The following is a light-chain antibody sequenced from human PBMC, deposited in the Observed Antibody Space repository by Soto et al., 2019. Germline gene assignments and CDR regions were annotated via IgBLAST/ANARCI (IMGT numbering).Light chain of an antibody. V-gene: IGKV1-5*03. J-gene: IGKJ4*01. CDR1: QSFSTW. Sequence: DIPMTQSPSTLSASVGDRVTITCRASQSFSTWLAWYQQKPGKAPNLLIYKTSILESGVPSRFSGSGSGTEFTLTISSLQPDDFATYYCQKYNSNPLTFGGGTKVEIK. CDR2: KTS. CDR3: QKYNSNPLT.